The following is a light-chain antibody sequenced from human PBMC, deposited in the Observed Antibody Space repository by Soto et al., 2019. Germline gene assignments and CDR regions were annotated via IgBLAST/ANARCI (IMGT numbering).Light chain of an antibody. CDR1: QGIRDA. Sequence: DIQMTQSPSSLSASVGDRVTITCRASQGIRDALGWYQQKPGKVPKRLIYSASSLQNGVPSRFSCSGSETVFTLTISSLQPEDFATYFCLQHSDYPFTFGQGTRLEI. V-gene: IGKV1-17*01. CDR2: SAS. CDR3: LQHSDYPFT. J-gene: IGKJ2*01.